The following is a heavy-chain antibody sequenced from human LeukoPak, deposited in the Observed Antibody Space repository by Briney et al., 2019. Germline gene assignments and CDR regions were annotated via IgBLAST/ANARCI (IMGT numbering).Heavy chain of an antibody. J-gene: IGHJ5*02. CDR2: IFYSGRT. Sequence: SETLSLTCTVSGGSISNSGDYWGWIRQSPGKGLEWIGDIFYSGRTYYSPSLKSRLTISVDTSKNQFSLKLSSVTAADTAVYYCARGGGYSSSWYVWNWFDPWGQGTLVTVSS. CDR1: GGSISNSGDY. D-gene: IGHD6-13*01. CDR3: ARGGGYSSSWYVWNWFDP. V-gene: IGHV4-39*07.